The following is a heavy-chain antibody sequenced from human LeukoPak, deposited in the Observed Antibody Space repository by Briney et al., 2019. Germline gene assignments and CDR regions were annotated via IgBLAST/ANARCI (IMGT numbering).Heavy chain of an antibody. Sequence: PGGSLRLSCAASGFKLSSYMLNWVRRAPGKGLEWVSSISSTGSYIYYADSVKGRFTISRDNSKNTLYLQMNSLRAEDTAVYYCAKEDYYGSGSYLMDNWFDPWGQGTLVTVSS. V-gene: IGHV3-21*04. D-gene: IGHD3-10*01. CDR3: AKEDYYGSGSYLMDNWFDP. CDR2: ISSTGSYI. CDR1: GFKLSSYM. J-gene: IGHJ5*02.